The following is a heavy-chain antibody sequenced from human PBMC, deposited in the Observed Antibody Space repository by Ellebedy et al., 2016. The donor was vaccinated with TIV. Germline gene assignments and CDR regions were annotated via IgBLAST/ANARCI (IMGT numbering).Heavy chain of an antibody. Sequence: GESLKISCAASGFTFSNYAMSWVRQAPGKGLKWVSAFSGSGGNTYYADSVKGRFTISRDNSKNTLSLQMNSLRAEDTAVYYCAKNGGSREYKWWGQGTLVTVSS. CDR1: GFTFSNYA. V-gene: IGHV3-23*01. J-gene: IGHJ4*02. CDR2: FSGSGGNT. D-gene: IGHD2-15*01. CDR3: AKNGGSREYKW.